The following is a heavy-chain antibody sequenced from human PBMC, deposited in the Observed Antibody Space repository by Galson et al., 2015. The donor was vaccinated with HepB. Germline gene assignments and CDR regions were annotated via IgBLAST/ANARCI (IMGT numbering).Heavy chain of an antibody. Sequence: SLRLSCAASGFTFSSYEMNWVRQAPGKGLEWVSYISSSGSTIYYADSVKGRFTISRDNAKNSLYLQMNSLRAEDTAVYYCARGAYGSGSYYYYYGMDVWGQGTTVTVSS. CDR2: ISSSGSTI. V-gene: IGHV3-48*03. D-gene: IGHD3-10*01. J-gene: IGHJ6*02. CDR1: GFTFSSYE. CDR3: ARGAYGSGSYYYYYGMDV.